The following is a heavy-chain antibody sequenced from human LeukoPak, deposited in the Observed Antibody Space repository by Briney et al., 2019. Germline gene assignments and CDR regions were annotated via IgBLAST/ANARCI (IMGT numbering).Heavy chain of an antibody. V-gene: IGHV1-2*02. D-gene: IGHD1-26*01. J-gene: IGHJ4*02. CDR1: GYTFTGYY. CDR2: INPNSGGT. Sequence: ASVKVSCKASGYTFTGYYMHWVRQAPGQGLEWMGWINPNSGGTNYAQKFQGRVTMTRDTSISTAYMELSRLRSDDTAVYYCARSIVGAPPTFAYWGQGPLVTVSS. CDR3: ARSIVGAPPTFAY.